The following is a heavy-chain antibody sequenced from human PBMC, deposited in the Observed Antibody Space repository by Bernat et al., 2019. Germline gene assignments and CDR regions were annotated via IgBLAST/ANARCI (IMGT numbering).Heavy chain of an antibody. CDR2: LYHSGST. V-gene: IGHV4-38-2*01. J-gene: IGHJ4*02. Sequence: QVQLQESGPGLVKPSETLSLTCAVSGYSISSGYYWGWIRQPPGKGLEWTGSLYHSGSTYYNPSLKSRVTISLDTSTNQFSLKLRSVTAADTARYYCARDRSCSGGSCYPKAYFDYWGQGTLVTVSS. D-gene: IGHD2-15*01. CDR3: ARDRSCSGGSCYPKAYFDY. CDR1: GYSISSGYY.